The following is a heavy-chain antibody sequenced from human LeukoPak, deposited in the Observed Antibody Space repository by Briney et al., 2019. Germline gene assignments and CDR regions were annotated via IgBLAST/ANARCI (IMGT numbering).Heavy chain of an antibody. Sequence: GGSLRLSCVASGFTFSSYWMSWVRQAPGKGLEWVANIKLDGSEKYYVDSVKGRFTISRDNAKNSLYLQMNSLRAEDTAVYYCARGFDDYIWGSYQDYWGRGTLVTVSS. V-gene: IGHV3-7*01. CDR2: IKLDGSEK. CDR1: GFTFSSYW. CDR3: ARGFDDYIWGSYQDY. D-gene: IGHD3-16*02. J-gene: IGHJ4*02.